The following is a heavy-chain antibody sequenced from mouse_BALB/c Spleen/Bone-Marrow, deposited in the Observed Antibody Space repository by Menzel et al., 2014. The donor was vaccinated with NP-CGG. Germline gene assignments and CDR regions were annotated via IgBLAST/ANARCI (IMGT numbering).Heavy chain of an antibody. CDR1: GFNIKDTY. V-gene: IGHV14-3*02. CDR2: IDPANGNT. J-gene: IGHJ3*01. CDR3: ARRGDIYYGSSAWFAY. Sequence: VHVKQSGAELVKPGASVKLSRTASGFNIKDTYLHWVKQRPEQGLEWIGRIDPANGNTEYDPKFQGKATITADTSSNTAYLQLSSLTSEDTAVYYCARRGDIYYGSSAWFAYWGQGTLVTVSA. D-gene: IGHD1-1*01.